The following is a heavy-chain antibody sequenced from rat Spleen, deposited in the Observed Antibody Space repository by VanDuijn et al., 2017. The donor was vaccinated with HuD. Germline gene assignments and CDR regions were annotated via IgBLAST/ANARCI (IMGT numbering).Heavy chain of an antibody. D-gene: IGHD2-7*01. Sequence: EVQLVESDGGLVQPGRSLKLSCAASGFTFSNYGMAWVRQAPTKGLEWVAYISTGGGSTYYRDSVKGRFTISRDNAKSTLYLQMDSLRSEDTATYYCARQGYLRDWYFDFWGPGTMVTVSS. CDR2: ISTGGGST. CDR3: ARQGYLRDWYFDF. V-gene: IGHV5S13*01. J-gene: IGHJ1*01. CDR1: GFTFSNYG.